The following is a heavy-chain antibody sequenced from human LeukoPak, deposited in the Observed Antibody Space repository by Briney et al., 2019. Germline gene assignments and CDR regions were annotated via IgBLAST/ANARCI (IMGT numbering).Heavy chain of an antibody. J-gene: IGHJ4*02. CDR1: GFTFSGYG. V-gene: IGHV3-33*01. D-gene: IGHD3-10*01. CDR3: ARAPSYYGSGSYFAYFDQ. Sequence: PGRSLRLACETSGFTFSGYGMHSVRQAPGKGLEWVAFILHNGNKKYYADSVKGRLTTSRDNSKKTLYMQMNSMRAEETAVYYCARAPSYYGSGSYFAYFDQWGQGTLVTVSS. CDR2: ILHNGNKK.